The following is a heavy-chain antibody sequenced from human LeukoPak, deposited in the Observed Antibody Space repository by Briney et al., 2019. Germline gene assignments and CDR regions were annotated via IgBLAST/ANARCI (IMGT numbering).Heavy chain of an antibody. CDR2: MHHSGKA. V-gene: IGHV4-59*11. CDR3: ARDTHEYGSGSYYDDTFDS. CDR1: GVSMIDHY. Sequence: SETLSLTCTVSGVSMIDHYWSWVRQPPGKGLEWVGYMHHSGKANPNPSLKSRVTISVDTSKNQVSLKLSSVTAADTAVYYCARDTHEYGSGSYYDDTFDSWGQGTLVTVSS. J-gene: IGHJ3*02. D-gene: IGHD3-10*01.